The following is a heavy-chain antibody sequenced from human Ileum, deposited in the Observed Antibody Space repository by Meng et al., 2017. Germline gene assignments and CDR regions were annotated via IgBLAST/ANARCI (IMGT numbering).Heavy chain of an antibody. Sequence: SVNVSCMASGYIFTGYFIHWVRQAPGQGLEWMGRINPTSGGTNYAQKFQGRITLTRDTSISTAYMELRSLTSDDMAVYYCARDDRGTAFDPWGQGTLVTVSS. J-gene: IGHJ5*02. CDR1: GYIFTGYF. CDR3: ARDDRGTAFDP. V-gene: IGHV1-2*06. D-gene: IGHD1-1*01. CDR2: INPTSGGT.